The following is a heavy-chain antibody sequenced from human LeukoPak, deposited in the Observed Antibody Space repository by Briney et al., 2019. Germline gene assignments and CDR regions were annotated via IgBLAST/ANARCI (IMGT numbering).Heavy chain of an antibody. V-gene: IGHV4-4*09. Sequence: SETLSLTCTVSGGSISSYYWSWVRQSPGKGLEWIGYIFTSGWTDYNPSLKSRVTMSVDTFNNQPSMELRFLTAADTAVYYCATSHDVKTAPYDLWGQGTLVTVSS. CDR3: ATSHDVKTAPYDL. D-gene: IGHD2-21*01. CDR1: GGSISSYY. CDR2: IFTSGWT. J-gene: IGHJ5*02.